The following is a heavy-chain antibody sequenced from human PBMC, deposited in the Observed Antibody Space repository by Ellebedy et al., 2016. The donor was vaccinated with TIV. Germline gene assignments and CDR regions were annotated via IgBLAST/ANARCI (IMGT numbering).Heavy chain of an antibody. V-gene: IGHV3-23*01. Sequence: GESLKISCADSGFTFNTYAMSWVRQAPGKGLEWVSHISGSGVTTYYADSVRGRFSISRDNSKNTLYLQMNSLRADDTAVNYCAGFRGEAVAGNWFDPWGQGTLVTVSS. J-gene: IGHJ5*02. CDR1: GFTFNTYA. CDR3: AGFRGEAVAGNWFDP. CDR2: ISGSGVTT. D-gene: IGHD6-19*01.